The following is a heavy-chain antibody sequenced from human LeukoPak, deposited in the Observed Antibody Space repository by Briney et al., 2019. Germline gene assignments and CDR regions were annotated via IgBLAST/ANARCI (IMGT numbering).Heavy chain of an antibody. CDR1: GYSISSGYY. Sequence: SETLSLTCTVSGYSISSGYYWGWIRQPPGKGLELIGSIYHSGSTYYNPSLKSRVTISVDTSKNQFSLKLSSVTAADTAVYYCASPYYYDSSGSPLGAFDIWGQGTMVTVSS. CDR2: IYHSGST. J-gene: IGHJ3*02. V-gene: IGHV4-38-2*02. CDR3: ASPYYYDSSGSPLGAFDI. D-gene: IGHD3-22*01.